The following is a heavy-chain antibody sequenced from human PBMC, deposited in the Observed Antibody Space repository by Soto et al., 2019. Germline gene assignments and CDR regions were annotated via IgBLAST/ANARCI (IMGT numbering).Heavy chain of an antibody. Sequence: QVQLVESGGGVVQPGRSLRRSCAASGFTFSSYGMHWVRQAPGKGLEWVAVIWYDGSNKYYADSVKGRFTISRDNSKNTLYLQMNSLRAEDTAVYYCARDQAGYSSSWYVFDYWGQGTLVTVSS. CDR3: ARDQAGYSSSWYVFDY. CDR1: GFTFSSYG. V-gene: IGHV3-33*01. J-gene: IGHJ4*02. CDR2: IWYDGSNK. D-gene: IGHD6-13*01.